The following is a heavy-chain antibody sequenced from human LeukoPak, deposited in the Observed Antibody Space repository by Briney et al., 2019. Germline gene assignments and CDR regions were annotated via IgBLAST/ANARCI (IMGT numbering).Heavy chain of an antibody. CDR1: GGSISSGSYY. D-gene: IGHD5-18*01. CDR2: IYTSGST. CDR3: ARLGYSYGPPDY. V-gene: IGHV4-61*02. J-gene: IGHJ4*02. Sequence: RSQTLSLTCTVSGGSISSGSYYWSWIRQPAGKGLEWIGRIYTSGSTNYNPSLKSRVTISVDTSKNQFSLKLNSVTAADTAVYYCARLGYSYGPPDYWGQGTLVTVSS.